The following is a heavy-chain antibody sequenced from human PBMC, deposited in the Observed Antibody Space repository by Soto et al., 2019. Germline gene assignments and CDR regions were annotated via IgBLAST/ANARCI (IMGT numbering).Heavy chain of an antibody. J-gene: IGHJ4*02. D-gene: IGHD3-22*01. CDR2: IYWNDDK. Sequence: QITLKESGPTLVKPTQTLTLTCTFSGFSLSTSGVGVGWIRQPPGKALEWLALIYWNDDKRYSPSLKSRLTITKDTSKNQLVLTMTNMDPVDTATYYCAHSRDSSGYYYVHRYYYFDYWGQGTLVTVSS. V-gene: IGHV2-5*01. CDR3: AHSRDSSGYYYVHRYYYFDY. CDR1: GFSLSTSGVG.